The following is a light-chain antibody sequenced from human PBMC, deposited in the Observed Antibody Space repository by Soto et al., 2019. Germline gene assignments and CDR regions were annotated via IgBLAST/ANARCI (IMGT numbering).Light chain of an antibody. CDR3: QQYDSLPST. CDR1: QDISNY. V-gene: IGKV1-33*01. J-gene: IGKJ3*01. Sequence: DIQMTQSPSSLSASVGDRVTITCQASQDISNYLNWYQQKPGEAPKVLIYDASRLEPGVSSRFSGSGSGTDFTFTISSLQPEDFATYYCQQYDSLPSTFGPGTKVDLK. CDR2: DAS.